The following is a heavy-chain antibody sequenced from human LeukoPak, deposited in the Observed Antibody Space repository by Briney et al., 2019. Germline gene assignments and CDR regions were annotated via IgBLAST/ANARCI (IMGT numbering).Heavy chain of an antibody. Sequence: SETLSLTCTVSGGSISNYYWSWVRQPAGKGLEWIGLIYSRGNANYNPSLKSRVTMSVDTSKNQFSLKLSSVTAADTAVYYCARTPIYYYDNSGYYNWGQGTLVTVSS. CDR1: GGSISNYY. CDR3: ARTPIYYYDNSGYYN. CDR2: IYSRGNA. J-gene: IGHJ4*02. V-gene: IGHV4-4*07. D-gene: IGHD3-22*01.